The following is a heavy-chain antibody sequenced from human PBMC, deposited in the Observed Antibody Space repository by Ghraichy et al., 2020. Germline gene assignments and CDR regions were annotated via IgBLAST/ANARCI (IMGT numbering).Heavy chain of an antibody. CDR1: GFTFSSYS. J-gene: IGHJ6*02. Sequence: LSLTCAASGFTFSSYSMNWVRQAPGKGLEWVSSISSSSSYIYYADSVKGRFTISRDNAKNSLYLQMNSLRAEDTAVYYCARVLAVADATYYYGMDVWGQGTTVTVSS. V-gene: IGHV3-21*01. CDR3: ARVLAVADATYYYGMDV. D-gene: IGHD6-19*01. CDR2: ISSSSSYI.